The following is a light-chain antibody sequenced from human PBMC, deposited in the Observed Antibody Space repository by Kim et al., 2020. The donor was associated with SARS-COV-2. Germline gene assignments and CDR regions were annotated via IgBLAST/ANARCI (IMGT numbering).Light chain of an antibody. CDR2: DAS. V-gene: IGKV1-13*02. J-gene: IGKJ3*01. CDR1: QGISSS. Sequence: AIQLTQSPSSLSASVGDRVTITCRASQGISSSLAWYQQKPGKAPKLLIYDASSLESGVPSRFSGSGSGTDFTLTISSLQPEDFATYYCQQFNRYPQDTFGPGTKVDIK. CDR3: QQFNRYPQDT.